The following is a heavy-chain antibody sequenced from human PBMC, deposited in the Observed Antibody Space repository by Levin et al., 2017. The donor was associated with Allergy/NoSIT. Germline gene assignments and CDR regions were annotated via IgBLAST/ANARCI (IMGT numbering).Heavy chain of an antibody. CDR2: IYYSGST. J-gene: IGHJ4*02. Sequence: SQTLSLTCSVSGGSISSSSYQWGWIRQPPGKGLEWIGNIYYSGSTSYNPSLKNRVTISIDTSKNQLFLNLTSVTAAETAVYYCARVLSAISATGPEYLGQGSLVTVSS. V-gene: IGHV4-39*07. CDR3: ARVLSAISATGPEY. D-gene: IGHD6-13*01. CDR1: GGSISSSSYQ.